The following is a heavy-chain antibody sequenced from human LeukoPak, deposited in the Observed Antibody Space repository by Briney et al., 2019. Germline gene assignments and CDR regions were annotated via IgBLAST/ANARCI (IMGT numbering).Heavy chain of an antibody. Sequence: GGSLRLSCAASGFIFSSYWMSWVRQAPGKGLEWVANIKQDGTEKYYGDSVKGRFTISRDNAKNSLYLQMNSLRAEDTAVYHCARVNLPSCSGGACSFDYWGQGTLVTVSS. D-gene: IGHD2-15*01. J-gene: IGHJ4*02. CDR3: ARVNLPSCSGGACSFDY. CDR2: IKQDGTEK. CDR1: GFIFSSYW. V-gene: IGHV3-7*04.